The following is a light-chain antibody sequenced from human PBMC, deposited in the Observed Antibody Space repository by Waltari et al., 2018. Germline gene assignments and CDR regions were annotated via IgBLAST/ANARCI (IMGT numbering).Light chain of an antibody. CDR1: SSDVGDYNY. Sequence: QSALTQPASVSGSPGQSITISCTGTSSDVGDYNYVSWYQQYPDKAPKVIIYDVSERPSGVSNRFSGSKSGNTASLTISGLQAEDEADYYCSSHTSSSTLCVFGTGTKVTVL. V-gene: IGLV2-14*03. CDR2: DVS. CDR3: SSHTSSSTLCV. J-gene: IGLJ1*01.